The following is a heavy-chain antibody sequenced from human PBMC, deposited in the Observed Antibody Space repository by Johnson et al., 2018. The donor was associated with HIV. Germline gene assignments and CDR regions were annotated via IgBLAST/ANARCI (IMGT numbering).Heavy chain of an antibody. CDR1: GFTFSTYA. Sequence: VLLLESGGGLVQPGGSLRLSCAASGFTFSTYAMSWVRQAPGKGPEWVSALTPSGGGTNYADSVMGRFTISRDNSKNTLYLQLKSLRAEDTAVFYCAKHLSTLVDAFDIWGQGTMVTVSS. V-gene: IGHV3-23*01. D-gene: IGHD3-16*01. CDR3: AKHLSTLVDAFDI. J-gene: IGHJ3*02. CDR2: LTPSGGGT.